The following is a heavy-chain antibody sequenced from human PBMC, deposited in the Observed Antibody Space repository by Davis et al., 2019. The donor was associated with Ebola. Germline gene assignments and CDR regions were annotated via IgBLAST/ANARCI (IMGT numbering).Heavy chain of an antibody. V-gene: IGHV3-7*01. CDR2: IKQDGSEK. CDR1: GFTFSSYW. J-gene: IGHJ4*02. D-gene: IGHD2-15*01. Sequence: PGGSLRLSCAASGFTFSSYWMSWVRQAPGKGLEWVANIKQDGSEKYYVDSVKGRFTISRDNAKNSLYLQMNSLRAEDTAVYYCARYCSGGSCYRDYWGQGTLVTVSS. CDR3: ARYCSGGSCYRDY.